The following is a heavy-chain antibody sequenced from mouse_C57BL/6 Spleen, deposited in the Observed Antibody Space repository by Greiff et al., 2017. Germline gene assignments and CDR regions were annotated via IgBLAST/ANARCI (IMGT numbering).Heavy chain of an antibody. CDR1: GFTFSSYG. Sequence: EVNLVESGGDLVKPGGSLKLSCAASGFTFSSYGMSWVRQTPDKRLEWVATISSGGSYTYYPDSVKGRFTISRDNAKNTLYLQMSSLKSEDTAMYYCARHPLYYGSSYNYFDYWGQGTTLTVSS. V-gene: IGHV5-6*01. CDR2: ISSGGSYT. J-gene: IGHJ2*01. CDR3: ARHPLYYGSSYNYFDY. D-gene: IGHD1-1*01.